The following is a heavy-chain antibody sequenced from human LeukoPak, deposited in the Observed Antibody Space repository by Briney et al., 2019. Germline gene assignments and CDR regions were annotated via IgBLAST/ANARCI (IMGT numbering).Heavy chain of an antibody. D-gene: IGHD5-12*01. CDR2: ISWNSGNI. Sequence: GGSLRLSCAASGFTFEDYAMYWVRQAPGKGLEWVSSISWNSGNIDYADSVKGRFTISRDNAKNSLYLQMNSLRAEDTAVYYCARIVTLVATMMIDYWGQGTLVTVSS. CDR1: GFTFEDYA. V-gene: IGHV3-9*01. CDR3: ARIVTLVATMMIDY. J-gene: IGHJ4*02.